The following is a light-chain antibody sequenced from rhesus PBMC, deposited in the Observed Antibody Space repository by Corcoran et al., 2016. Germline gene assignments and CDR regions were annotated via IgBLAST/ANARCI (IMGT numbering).Light chain of an antibody. J-gene: IGKJ3*01. CDR3: EQTLQTPFT. CDR2: LVS. Sequence: DIVMTQTPLSLSVTPGEPASISCRSSQSLLHRNGYTYLHWYLQKPGQSSQLLVYLVSNRASGVPDRVRGSGSGTDFTLKISRVEAEDVGVYYCEQTLQTPFTFGPGTKLDIK. V-gene: IGKV2-78*01. CDR1: QSLLHRNGYTY.